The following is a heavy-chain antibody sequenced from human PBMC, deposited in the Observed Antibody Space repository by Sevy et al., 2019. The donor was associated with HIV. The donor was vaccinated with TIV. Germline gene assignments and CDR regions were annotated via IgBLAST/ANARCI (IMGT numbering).Heavy chain of an antibody. D-gene: IGHD6-13*01. V-gene: IGHV4-61*02. CDR3: ARSAAGTWGNWFDP. CDR2: IYTSGST. J-gene: IGHJ5*02. CDR1: GGSISSGSYY. Sequence: SETLSLTCTVSGGSISSGSYYWSWIRQPAGKGLEWIGRIYTSGSTNYNPSLKSRVTISVDTSKNQFSLKLSSVTAADTAVYYCARSAAGTWGNWFDPWGQGTLVTVSS.